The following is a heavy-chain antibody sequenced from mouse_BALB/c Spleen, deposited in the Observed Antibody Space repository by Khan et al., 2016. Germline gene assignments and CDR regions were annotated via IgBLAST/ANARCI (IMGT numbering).Heavy chain of an antibody. CDR2: IYPYNGDS. CDR3: AGSGGWLFDY. V-gene: IGHV1S29*02. D-gene: IGHD2-2*01. Sequence: VRLQQSGPELVKPGASVKISCKASGYTFTDYNMHWVKQSHGKSLEWIGYIYPYNGDSGCNQKFKSKATLTVDKSSSTAYMELRSLTSEDSAVYYCAGSGGWLFDYWGQGTTLTVSS. CDR1: GYTFTDYN. J-gene: IGHJ2*01.